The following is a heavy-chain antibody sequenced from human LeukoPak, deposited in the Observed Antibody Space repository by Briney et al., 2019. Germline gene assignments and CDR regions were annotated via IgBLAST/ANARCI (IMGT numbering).Heavy chain of an antibody. Sequence: SETLSLTCAVYGGSFSGYYWSWIRQPPGKGLEWIGEINHSGSTNYNPSLKSRVTISVDTSKNQLSLKLSSVTAADTAVYYCASGRAAAGVSGAGYWGQGTLVTVSS. D-gene: IGHD6-13*01. CDR1: GGSFSGYY. CDR3: ASGRAAAGVSGAGY. CDR2: INHSGST. V-gene: IGHV4-34*01. J-gene: IGHJ4*02.